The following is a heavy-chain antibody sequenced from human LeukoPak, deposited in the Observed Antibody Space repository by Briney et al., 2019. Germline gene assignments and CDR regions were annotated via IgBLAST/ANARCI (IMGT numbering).Heavy chain of an antibody. CDR3: ARSGAAGPWGGVDY. J-gene: IGHJ4*02. D-gene: IGHD6-13*01. CDR1: GFTFSSYA. CDR2: ISYDGSNK. Sequence: GRSLRLSCAASGFTFSSYAMHWVRQAPGKGLEWVAVISYDGSNKYYADSVKGRFTISRDNSKNTLYLQMNSLRAEDTAVYYCARSGAAGPWGGVDYWGQGTLVTVSS. V-gene: IGHV3-30-3*01.